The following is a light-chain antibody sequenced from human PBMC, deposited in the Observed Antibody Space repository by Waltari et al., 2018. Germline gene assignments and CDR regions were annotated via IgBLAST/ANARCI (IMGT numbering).Light chain of an antibody. CDR2: DVT. J-gene: IGLJ3*02. CDR3: SSYTSSNTVV. Sequence: QSALTQPASVSGSPGQSFTISCTGTRTDVAYNSVSWYQKHPGKAPKLMIYDVTKRPSGVSNRFSGSKSGNTASLTISGLQAEDEADYHCSSYTSSNTVVFGGGTKLTVL. CDR1: RTDVAYNS. V-gene: IGLV2-14*01.